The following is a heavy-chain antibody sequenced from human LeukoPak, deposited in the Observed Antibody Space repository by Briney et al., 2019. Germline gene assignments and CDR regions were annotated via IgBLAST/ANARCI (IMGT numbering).Heavy chain of an antibody. D-gene: IGHD2-15*01. J-gene: IGHJ5*02. CDR1: GFTSSSYW. CDR2: INSDGSTT. V-gene: IGHV3-74*01. Sequence: GGSLRLSCAASGFTSSSYWMHWVRHAPGKGLVWVSRINSDGSTTNYADSVKGRFTISRDNAENTLYLQMNSLRVEDTAVYYCTRRVSATRWFDPWGQGTLVTVSS. CDR3: TRRVSATRWFDP.